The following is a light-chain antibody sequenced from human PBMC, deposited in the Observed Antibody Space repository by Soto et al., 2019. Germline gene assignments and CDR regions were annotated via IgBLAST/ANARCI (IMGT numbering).Light chain of an antibody. J-gene: IGLJ1*01. CDR3: SSFKSTPPPPPLV. CDR2: EVR. V-gene: IGLV2-14*01. CDR1: SSDIGSYTF. Sequence: QSVLTQPASVSGSPGQSITISCTGTSSDIGSYTFVSWYQHHPGKAPKLLIYEVRYRPSGISDRFSGSKSANTADLTISGRQAGGEAVYFCSSFKSTPPPPPLVFGSGTKVTVL.